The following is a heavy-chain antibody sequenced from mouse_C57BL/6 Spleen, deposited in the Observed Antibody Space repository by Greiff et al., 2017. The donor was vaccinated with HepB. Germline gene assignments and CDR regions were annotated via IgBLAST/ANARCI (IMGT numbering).Heavy chain of an antibody. V-gene: IGHV5-4*01. D-gene: IGHD1-1*01. CDR2: ISDGGSYT. CDR1: GFTFSSYA. J-gene: IGHJ3*01. Sequence: EVHLVESGGGLVKPGGSLKLSCAASGFTFSSYAMSWVRQTPEKRLEWVATISDGGSYTYYPDNVKGRFTISRDNAKNNLYLQMSHLKSEDTAMYYCARVGVATRAWFAYWGQGTLVTVSA. CDR3: ARVGVATRAWFAY.